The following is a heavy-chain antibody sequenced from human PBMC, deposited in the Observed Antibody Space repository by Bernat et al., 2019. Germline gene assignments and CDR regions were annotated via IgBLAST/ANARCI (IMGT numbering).Heavy chain of an antibody. D-gene: IGHD3-3*01. CDR2: IIPIFGTA. CDR3: AREITIFGVVINTDAFDI. Sequence: QVQLVQSGAEVKKPGASVKVSCKASGYTFTSYGISWVRQAPGQGLEWMGWIIPIFGTANYAQKFQGRVTITADKSTSTAYMELSSLRSEDTAVYYCAREITIFGVVINTDAFDIWGQGTMVTVSS. J-gene: IGHJ3*02. V-gene: IGHV1-69*06. CDR1: GYTFTSYG.